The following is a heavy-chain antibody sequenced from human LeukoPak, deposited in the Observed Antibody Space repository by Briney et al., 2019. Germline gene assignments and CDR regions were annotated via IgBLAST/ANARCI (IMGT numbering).Heavy chain of an antibody. CDR1: GFTFSSYE. D-gene: IGHD2-21*02. CDR3: AREGSLEGELAYCGGDCYRNNWFDP. CDR2: ISSSGSTI. V-gene: IGHV3-48*03. Sequence: QPGGSLRPSCAASGFTFSSYEMNWVRQAPGKGLEWVSYISSSGSTIYYADSVKGRFTISRDNAKNSLYLQMNSLRAEDTAVYYCAREGSLEGELAYCGGDCYRNNWFDPWGQGTLVTVSS. J-gene: IGHJ5*02.